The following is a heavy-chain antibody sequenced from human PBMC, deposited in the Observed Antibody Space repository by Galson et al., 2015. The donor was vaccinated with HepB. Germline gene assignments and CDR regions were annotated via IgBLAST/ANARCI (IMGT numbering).Heavy chain of an antibody. CDR3: ARGMGYGDYPGYFDY. Sequence: SVKVSCKASGGTFSSYAISWVRQAPGQGLEWMGGIIPIFGTANYAQKFQGRVTITADESTSTAYMELSSLRSEDTAVYYCARGMGYGDYPGYFDYWGQGTLVTVSS. CDR1: GGTFSSYA. CDR2: IIPIFGTA. J-gene: IGHJ4*02. D-gene: IGHD4-17*01. V-gene: IGHV1-69*13.